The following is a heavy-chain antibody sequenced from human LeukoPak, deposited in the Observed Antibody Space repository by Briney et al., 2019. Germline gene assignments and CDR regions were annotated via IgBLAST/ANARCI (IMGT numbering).Heavy chain of an antibody. V-gene: IGHV3-21*01. J-gene: IGHJ4*02. CDR3: ARARCSSTSCSYYFDY. CDR1: GLTFSSYS. D-gene: IGHD2-2*01. Sequence: PGGSLRLSCAASGLTFSSYSMNWVRQAPGKGLEWVSSISSRSTQIFQADSVKGRFTISRDNAKNSLNLQMNSLRAEDTAVYFCARARCSSTSCSYYFDYWGQGTLVTVSS. CDR2: ISSRSTQI.